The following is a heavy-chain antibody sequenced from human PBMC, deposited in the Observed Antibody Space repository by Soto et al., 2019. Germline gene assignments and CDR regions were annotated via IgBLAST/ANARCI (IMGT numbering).Heavy chain of an antibody. CDR3: AREPYCTNGVCYRNWFDP. CDR2: IRAYNGNT. Sequence: ASVKVSCKASGYTFTTYVISWVRQAPGQGLEWMGWIRAYNGNTNYAQKFQGRVTITADESTSTAYMELSSLRPEDTAVYYCAREPYCTNGVCYRNWFDPWGQGTLVTVSS. V-gene: IGHV1-18*01. CDR1: GYTFTTYV. D-gene: IGHD2-8*01. J-gene: IGHJ5*02.